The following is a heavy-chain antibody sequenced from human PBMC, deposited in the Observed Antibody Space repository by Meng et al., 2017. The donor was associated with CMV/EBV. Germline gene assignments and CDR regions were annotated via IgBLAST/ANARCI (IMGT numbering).Heavy chain of an antibody. J-gene: IGHJ4*02. CDR2: LYYTGST. V-gene: IGHV4-39*01. CDR3: ARQGGASPTTGVF. D-gene: IGHD1-26*01. Sequence: GSLRLSCTVSGGSISSSSYYWGWVRQPPGQGFEWIGSLYYTGSTYYNTSLGSLVTMSVDTSRNQFSLKLSSVTAADTVVYYCARQGGASPTTGVFWGPGILVTVSS. CDR1: GGSISSSSYY.